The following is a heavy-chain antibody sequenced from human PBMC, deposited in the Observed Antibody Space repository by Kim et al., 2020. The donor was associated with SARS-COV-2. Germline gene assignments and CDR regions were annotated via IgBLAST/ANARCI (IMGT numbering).Heavy chain of an antibody. CDR3: AGNYLRYCSGGSCYKGM. CDR1: GFTFSSYA. CDR2: ISYDGSNK. V-gene: IGHV3-30*04. Sequence: GGSLRLSCAASGFTFSSYAMHWVRQAPGKGLEWVAVISYDGSNKYYADSVKGRFTISRDNSKNTLYLQMNSLRAEDTAVYYCAGNYLRYCSGGSCYKGM. J-gene: IGHJ6*01. D-gene: IGHD2-15*01.